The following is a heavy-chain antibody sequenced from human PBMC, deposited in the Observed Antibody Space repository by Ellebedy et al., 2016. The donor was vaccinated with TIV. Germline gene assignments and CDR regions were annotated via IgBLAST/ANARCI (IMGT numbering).Heavy chain of an antibody. CDR1: GYTFTDYA. CDR3: ARDKDILTGYLCY. CDR2: INAGNGNT. Sequence: ASVKVSCKASGYTFTDYAMHWVRQAPGQRLEWMGWINAGNGNTKYSQKFQGRVTITRDTSASTAYMELSSLRSEDTAVYYCARDKDILTGYLCYWGQGTLVTVSS. D-gene: IGHD3-9*01. V-gene: IGHV1-3*01. J-gene: IGHJ4*02.